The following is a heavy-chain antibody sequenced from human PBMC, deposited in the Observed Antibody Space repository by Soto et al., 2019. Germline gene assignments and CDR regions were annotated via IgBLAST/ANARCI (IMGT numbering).Heavy chain of an antibody. Sequence: GGSLRLSCEVSGFAFSFYSMSWVRQAPGKGLEWVASISGNGGTTYYAASGKGRFTFSRDNSKNTLYLQMNNLRGEDTAVYYCAKDRGGFTNGWEFFDSWGQGTLVTVSS. D-gene: IGHD3-10*01. CDR3: AKDRGGFTNGWEFFDS. CDR1: GFAFSFYS. J-gene: IGHJ4*02. V-gene: IGHV3-23*01. CDR2: ISGNGGTT.